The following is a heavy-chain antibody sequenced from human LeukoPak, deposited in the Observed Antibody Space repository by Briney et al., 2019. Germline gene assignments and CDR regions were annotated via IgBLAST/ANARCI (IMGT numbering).Heavy chain of an antibody. V-gene: IGHV3-15*01. D-gene: IGHD4-17*01. CDR3: TTYGNYGDLTN. Sequence: GGSLRLSCAASGFTFGNVWMSWVRQAPGKGLEWVGRIKNKADGGATDYAAPVKGRFTISRDDSRNTLYLQMNSLKSEDTAVYYCTTYGNYGDLTNWGQGTLVTVSS. J-gene: IGHJ4*02. CDR2: IKNKADGGAT. CDR1: GFTFGNVW.